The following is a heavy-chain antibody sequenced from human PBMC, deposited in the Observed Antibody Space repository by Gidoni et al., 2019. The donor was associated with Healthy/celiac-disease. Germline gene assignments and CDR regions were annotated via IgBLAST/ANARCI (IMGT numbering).Heavy chain of an antibody. CDR3: AREYSSSWSFLSDYYYYGMDV. D-gene: IGHD6-13*01. CDR1: GFTFSSHS. Sequence: EVQLVESGGGLVKPGGSLRLSCAASGFTFSSHSMNWVRQAPGKGLAWVSSISSSSSYIYYADSVKGRFTISRDNAKNSLYLQRNSLRAEDTAVYYCAREYSSSWSFLSDYYYYGMDVWGQGTTVTVSS. J-gene: IGHJ6*02. V-gene: IGHV3-21*01. CDR2: ISSSSSYI.